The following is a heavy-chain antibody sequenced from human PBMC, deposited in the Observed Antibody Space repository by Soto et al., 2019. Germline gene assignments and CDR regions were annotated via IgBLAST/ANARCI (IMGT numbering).Heavy chain of an antibody. CDR3: AKDGMVDRDLDY. J-gene: IGHJ4*02. V-gene: IGHV3-23*01. Sequence: EVQLLESGGGLVQPGGSLRLSCAASGFTFSSYAMSWVRQAPGKGLEWVSAISGSGGSAYYADSVKVRFTIARDNSKNTLYLQTNSIRAEDTAVYYCAKDGMVDRDLDYWGQGTLVTVSS. CDR1: GFTFSSYA. D-gene: IGHD1-26*01. CDR2: ISGSGGSA.